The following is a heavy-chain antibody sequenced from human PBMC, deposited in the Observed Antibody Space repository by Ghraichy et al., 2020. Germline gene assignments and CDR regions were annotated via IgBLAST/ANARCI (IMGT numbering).Heavy chain of an antibody. J-gene: IGHJ4*02. V-gene: IGHV3-33*01. CDR3: AREADSSGWYLDY. CDR2: IWYDGSNK. D-gene: IGHD6-19*01. Sequence: GESQNISCAASGFTFSSYGMHWVRQAPGKGLEWVAVIWYDGSNKYYADSVKGRFTISRDNSKNTLYLQMNSLRAEDTAVYYCAREADSSGWYLDYWGQGTLVTVSS. CDR1: GFTFSSYG.